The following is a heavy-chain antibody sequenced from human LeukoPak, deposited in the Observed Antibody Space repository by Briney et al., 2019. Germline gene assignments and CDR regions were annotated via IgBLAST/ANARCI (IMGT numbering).Heavy chain of an antibody. V-gene: IGHV1-2*02. Sequence: ASVKVSCKASGCTFTGYYMHWVRQAPGQGLEWMGWINPNSGGTNYAQKFQGRVTMTRDTSISTAYMELSRLRSDDTAVYYCARDERIVVVVAATIGFDPWGQGTLVTVSS. D-gene: IGHD2-15*01. CDR1: GCTFTGYY. CDR2: INPNSGGT. CDR3: ARDERIVVVVAATIGFDP. J-gene: IGHJ5*02.